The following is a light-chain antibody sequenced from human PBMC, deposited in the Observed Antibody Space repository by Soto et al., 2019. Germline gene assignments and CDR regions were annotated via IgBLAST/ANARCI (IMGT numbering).Light chain of an antibody. CDR3: QHYGSSQGLFT. CDR2: GAS. V-gene: IGKV3-20*01. Sequence: EIVLTQSPGTLSLSPGERATLSCRANESVSSSYLTWYQQKPGQAPRLLIYGASSRATGIPDRFSGSGSVTDFTLIISRLEPEDFAVYYCQHYGSSQGLFTFGPGTKVDIK. CDR1: ESVSSSY. J-gene: IGKJ3*01.